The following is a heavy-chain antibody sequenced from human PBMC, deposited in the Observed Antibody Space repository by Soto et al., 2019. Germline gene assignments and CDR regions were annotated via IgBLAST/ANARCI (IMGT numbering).Heavy chain of an antibody. V-gene: IGHV3-23*01. CDR2: ISGSGGST. CDR3: AKDLDARSSARYSREGPHFP. CDR1: GFTFSSYA. D-gene: IGHD6-19*01. J-gene: IGHJ5*02. Sequence: PGGSLRLSCAASGFTFSSYAMSWVRQAPGKGLEWVSAISGSGGSTYYADSVKGRFTISRDNSKNTLYLQMNSLRAEDTAVYYCAKDLDARSSARYSREGPHFPWGQGTLVPVSS.